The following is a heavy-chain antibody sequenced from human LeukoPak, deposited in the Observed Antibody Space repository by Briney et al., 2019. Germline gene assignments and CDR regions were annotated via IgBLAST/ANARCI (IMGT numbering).Heavy chain of an antibody. CDR3: ARVAYYDSSGPMSY. Sequence: GASVKVSCKASGGTFSSYAISWVRQAPGQGLEWMGGIIPIFGTANYAQKSQGRVTITADESTSTAYMELSSLRSGDTAVYYCARVAYYDSSGPMSYWGQGTLVTVSS. V-gene: IGHV1-69*13. D-gene: IGHD3-22*01. J-gene: IGHJ4*02. CDR2: IIPIFGTA. CDR1: GGTFSSYA.